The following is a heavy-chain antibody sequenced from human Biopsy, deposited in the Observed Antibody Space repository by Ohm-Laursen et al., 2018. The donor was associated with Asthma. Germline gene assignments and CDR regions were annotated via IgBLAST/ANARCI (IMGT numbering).Heavy chain of an antibody. Sequence: SSVTVSCKASGYIFISFAIHWVRQAPGQRLEWIGWVNTGNGDTKYSQKFKGRVTITRDTSASTAYMELRSLRSEDTATYYCARTYYDFLTGQVKDVFGVWGQGTMVTVSS. CDR1: GYIFISFA. CDR2: VNTGNGDT. D-gene: IGHD3-9*01. J-gene: IGHJ3*01. CDR3: ARTYYDFLTGQVKDVFGV. V-gene: IGHV1-3*04.